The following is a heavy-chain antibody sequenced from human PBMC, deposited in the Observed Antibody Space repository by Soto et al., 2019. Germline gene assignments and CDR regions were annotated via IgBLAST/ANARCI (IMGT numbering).Heavy chain of an antibody. V-gene: IGHV4-30-2*01. CDR1: GGSISSGGYS. J-gene: IGHJ4*02. D-gene: IGHD2-15*01. CDR2: IYHSGST. CDR3: AAGGGLPRYF. Sequence: QLQLQESGSGLVKPSQTLSLTCAVSGGSISSGGYSWSWIRQPPGKGLEWIGYIYHSGSTYYNPALQGRVTIAVDRSKNQFSLKLRSVTAAGTAVYYCAAGGGLPRYFWGQGTLVTVSS.